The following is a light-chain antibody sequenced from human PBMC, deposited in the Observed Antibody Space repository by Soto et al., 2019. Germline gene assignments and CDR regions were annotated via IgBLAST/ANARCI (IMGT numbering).Light chain of an antibody. Sequence: IGMTRSPYSLSASTGDRVTITCLASQGISSYLAWYQQKPGKAPKLLIYAASTLQSGVPSRFSGSGSGTDFTLTISSLQPEDFATYYCQQSYSTPRTFGQGTKVDI. V-gene: IGKV1-8*01. J-gene: IGKJ1*01. CDR2: AAS. CDR3: QQSYSTPRT. CDR1: QGISSY.